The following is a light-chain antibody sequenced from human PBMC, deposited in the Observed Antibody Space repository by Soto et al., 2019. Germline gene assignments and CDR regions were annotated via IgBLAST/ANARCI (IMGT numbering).Light chain of an antibody. CDR3: SSYTSSSAPLDV. CDR2: EVS. V-gene: IGLV2-18*02. Sequence: QPVLTQPPSVSGSPGQSVTISCTGTSSDVGSYNRVSWYQQPPGTAPKLMIYEVSNRPSGVPDRFSGSKSGNTASLTISGLQAEDEADYYCSSYTSSSAPLDVFGTGTKLTVL. J-gene: IGLJ1*01. CDR1: SSDVGSYNR.